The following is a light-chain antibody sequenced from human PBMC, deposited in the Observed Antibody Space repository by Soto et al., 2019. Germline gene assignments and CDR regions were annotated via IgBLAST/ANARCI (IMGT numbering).Light chain of an antibody. CDR2: GVS. CDR3: SSSTSSNTLV. J-gene: IGLJ3*02. CDR1: KNDIGSSDH. Sequence: QSVLTQPASVSASPGQSITISCTGGKNDIGSSDHVSWYQQHPGKAPKLIIYGVSNRPSGTSDRFSGSKSGNTASLTISGLQADDEADYYCSSSTSSNTLVFGGGTKVTVL. V-gene: IGLV2-14*01.